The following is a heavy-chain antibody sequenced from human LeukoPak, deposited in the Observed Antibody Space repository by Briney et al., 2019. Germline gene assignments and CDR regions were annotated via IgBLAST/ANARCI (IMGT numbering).Heavy chain of an antibody. Sequence: SETLSLTCTVSGGSISSYYWSWIRQPPGKGLEWIGYIYYSGSTNYNPSLKSRVTISVDTSKNQFSLKLSSVTAADTAVYYCASQLKYPGIAAAGNFDYWGQGTLVTVSS. D-gene: IGHD6-13*01. CDR3: ASQLKYPGIAAAGNFDY. CDR1: GGSISSYY. V-gene: IGHV4-59*08. CDR2: IYYSGST. J-gene: IGHJ4*02.